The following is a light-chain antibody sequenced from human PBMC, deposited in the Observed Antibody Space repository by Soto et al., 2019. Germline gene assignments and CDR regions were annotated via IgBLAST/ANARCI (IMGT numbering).Light chain of an antibody. CDR3: QVWDSSSDHVV. CDR2: YDS. V-gene: IGLV3-21*04. CDR1: NIGSKS. Sequence: SYELTQPPSVSVAPGKTTTITCGGNNIGSKSVHWYQQKPGQAPVLVIYYDSDRPSGIPERFSGTNSGYTATLTISRVEAGDEADYYCQVWDSSSDHVVFGGGTKVTVL. J-gene: IGLJ2*01.